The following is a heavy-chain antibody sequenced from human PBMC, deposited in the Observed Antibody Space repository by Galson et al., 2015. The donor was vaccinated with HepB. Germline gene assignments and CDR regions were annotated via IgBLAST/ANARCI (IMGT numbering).Heavy chain of an antibody. Sequence: SLRLSCAASTFIFSTYSMNWVRQAPGKGLEWVSYISSSSTTIYYADSVKGRFIVSRDNTNNTLYLQINSLRAEDTAVYYCARGGDGDLYYFDFWGQGTLVTVSS. CDR2: ISSSSTTI. CDR1: TFIFSTYS. CDR3: ARGGDGDLYYFDF. V-gene: IGHV3-48*04. J-gene: IGHJ4*02. D-gene: IGHD4-17*01.